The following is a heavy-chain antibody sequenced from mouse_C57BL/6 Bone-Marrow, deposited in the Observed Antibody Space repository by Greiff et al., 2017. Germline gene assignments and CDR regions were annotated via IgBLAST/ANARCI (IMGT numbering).Heavy chain of an antibody. CDR1: GFTFSDAW. CDR3: TRGGGNYDAMDY. V-gene: IGHV6-6*01. Sequence: EVQLQESGGGLVQPGGSMKLSCAASGFTFSDAWMDWVRQSPEKGLEWVAEIRNKANNHATYYAESVKGRFTISRDDSKSSVYLQMNSLRAEDTGIYYCTRGGGNYDAMDYWGQGTSVTVSS. J-gene: IGHJ4*01. D-gene: IGHD2-1*01. CDR2: IRNKANNHAT.